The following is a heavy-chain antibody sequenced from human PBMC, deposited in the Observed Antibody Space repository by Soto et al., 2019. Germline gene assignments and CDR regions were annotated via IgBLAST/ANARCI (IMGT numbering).Heavy chain of an antibody. CDR3: ARNLYSSSWYDDY. D-gene: IGHD6-13*01. Sequence: QVQLVQSGAEVKKPGSSVKVSCKASGGTFSSYTISWVRQAPGQGLEWMGRIIPILGIANYAQKFQGRVTITADKSTSTAYMELSSLRSEDTAVYYGARNLYSSSWYDDYWGQGTLVTVSS. CDR2: IIPILGIA. V-gene: IGHV1-69*02. J-gene: IGHJ4*02. CDR1: GGTFSSYT.